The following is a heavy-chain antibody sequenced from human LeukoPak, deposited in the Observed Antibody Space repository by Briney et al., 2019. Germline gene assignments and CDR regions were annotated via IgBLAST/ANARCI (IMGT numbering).Heavy chain of an antibody. V-gene: IGHV3-23*01. CDR1: GFTFSSYG. CDR2: ISGSGGST. Sequence: GGSLRLSCAASGFTFSSYGMHWVRQAPGKGLEWVSAISGSGGSTYYADSVKGRFTISRDNSKNTLYLQMNSLRAEDTAVYYCAKVSLTYSSSWVLYFDHGRQRTVVSVSS. CDR3: AKVSLTYSSSWVLYFDH. D-gene: IGHD6-13*01. J-gene: IGHJ4*02.